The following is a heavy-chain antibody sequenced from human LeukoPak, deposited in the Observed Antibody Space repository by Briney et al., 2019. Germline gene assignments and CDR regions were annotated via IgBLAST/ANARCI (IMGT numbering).Heavy chain of an antibody. CDR3: ARDLYSYGSYYMDV. CDR2: VSSSIVYI. J-gene: IGHJ6*03. CDR1: GFTFSSYS. D-gene: IGHD5-18*01. Sequence: GGSLRLSCAASGFTFSSYSMNWVRQAPGKGLEWVSSVSSSIVYIYYADSAEGRFTISRDNAKNSLYLQMNSLRAEDTAVYYCARDLYSYGSYYMDVWGKGTTVTVSS. V-gene: IGHV3-21*01.